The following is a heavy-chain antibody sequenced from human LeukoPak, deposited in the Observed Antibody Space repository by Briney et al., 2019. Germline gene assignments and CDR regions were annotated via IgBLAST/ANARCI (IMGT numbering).Heavy chain of an antibody. V-gene: IGHV3-74*01. CDR2: MNGDGSST. CDR3: AGDIRNYYFDY. CDR1: GFPFSNYW. Sequence: HPGGSLRLSCAASGFPFSNYWMHWVRQAPGKGLVWVSRMNGDGSSTTYADSVKGRFTISRDNAKNTLYLQMNSLRAEDTAIYYCAGDIRNYYFDYWGQGTLVTVSS. J-gene: IGHJ4*02.